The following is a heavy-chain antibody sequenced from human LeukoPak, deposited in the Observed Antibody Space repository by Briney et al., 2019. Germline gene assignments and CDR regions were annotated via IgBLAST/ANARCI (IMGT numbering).Heavy chain of an antibody. CDR3: AGTYYYDSSGYYPAFDY. J-gene: IGHJ4*02. CDR2: INPNSGGT. D-gene: IGHD3-22*01. Sequence: ASVKVSCKASGYTFTGYYIYWVRQAPGQGLEWMGRINPNSGGTNYAQKFQGRVTITRDTSASRAYMELSSLRSEDTAVYYCAGTYYYDSSGYYPAFDYWGQGTLVTVSS. CDR1: GYTFTGYY. V-gene: IGHV1-2*06.